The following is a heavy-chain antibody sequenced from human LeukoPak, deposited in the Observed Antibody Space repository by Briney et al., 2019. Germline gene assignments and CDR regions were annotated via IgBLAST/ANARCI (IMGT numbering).Heavy chain of an antibody. CDR3: TKPIPVDYNGSGSDISV. D-gene: IGHD3-10*01. CDR2: IRSKANSYAT. Sequence: GGSLRLSCAASGFTFSGSAMHWVRQASGKGLEWVGRIRSKANSYATAYAASVKGRFTISRDDSKNTAYLQMNSLKTEDTAVYYCTKPIPVDYNGSGSDISVWGQGTLVTVSS. V-gene: IGHV3-73*01. J-gene: IGHJ4*02. CDR1: GFTFSGSA.